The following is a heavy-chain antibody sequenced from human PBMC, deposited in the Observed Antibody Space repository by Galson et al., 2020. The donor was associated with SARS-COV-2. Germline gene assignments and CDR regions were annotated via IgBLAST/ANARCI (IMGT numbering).Heavy chain of an antibody. Sequence: SETLSLTCVVSGYSISSGYYWGWIRQPPGKGLEWIGSIYHSGSTYYNPSLKSRVTISVDTSKNQFSLKLSSVTAADTAVYYCARGYSSSWYFGWGQGTLVTVSS. D-gene: IGHD6-13*01. V-gene: IGHV4-38-2*01. CDR2: IYHSGST. J-gene: IGHJ4*02. CDR3: ARGYSSSWYFG. CDR1: GYSISSGYY.